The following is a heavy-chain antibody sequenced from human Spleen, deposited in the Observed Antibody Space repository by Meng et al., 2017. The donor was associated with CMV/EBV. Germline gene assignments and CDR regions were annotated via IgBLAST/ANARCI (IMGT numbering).Heavy chain of an antibody. CDR1: GFTFNDYA. CDR3: ARDRRYSGSYYGGSGFDP. D-gene: IGHD1-26*01. V-gene: IGHV3-20*01. J-gene: IGHJ5*02. Sequence: GGSLRLSCVASGFTFNDYAMHWVRQAPGKGLEWVSAISGSGGSTYYADSVKGRFTISRDNAKNSLYLQMNSLRAEDTALYHCARDRRYSGSYYGGSGFDPWGQGTLVTVSS. CDR2: ISGSGGST.